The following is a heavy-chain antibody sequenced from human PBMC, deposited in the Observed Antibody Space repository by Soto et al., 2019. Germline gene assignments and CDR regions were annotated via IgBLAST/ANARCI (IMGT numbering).Heavy chain of an antibody. CDR1: GFTFSSYS. J-gene: IGHJ4*02. Sequence: SLRLSCAASGFTFSSYSMNWVRQAPGKGLEWVSSISSSSSYIYYADSVKGRFTISRDNAKNSLYLQMNSLRAEDTAVYYCARDRRDGYKFDYWGQGTLVTVSS. CDR3: ARDRRDGYKFDY. CDR2: ISSSSSYI. V-gene: IGHV3-21*01. D-gene: IGHD5-12*01.